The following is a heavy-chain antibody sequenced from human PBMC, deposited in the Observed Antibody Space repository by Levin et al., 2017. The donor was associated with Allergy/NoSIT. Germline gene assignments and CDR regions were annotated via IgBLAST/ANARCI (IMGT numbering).Heavy chain of an antibody. J-gene: IGHJ4*02. Sequence: PPGGSLRLSCAASGFNFYRYDMIWVRQAPGKGLEWVSGISGSGHRTYYADSVKGRISISRDNSKNTVYLQVNSLRAEDTAKYYCAKVGEGQSFDYWGQGTLVSVSS. CDR2: ISGSGHRT. V-gene: IGHV3-23*01. CDR1: GFNFYRYD. CDR3: AKVGEGQSFDY.